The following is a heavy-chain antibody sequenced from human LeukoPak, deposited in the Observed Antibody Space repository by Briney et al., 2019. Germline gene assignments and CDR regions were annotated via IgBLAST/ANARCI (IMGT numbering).Heavy chain of an antibody. Sequence: GGSLRLSCAASGFTFSSYAMHWVRQAPGKGLEWVAVISYDGSNKYYADSVKGRFTISRDNSKNTLYLQINRLRADDTAMYYCARDEDTDMVTIDYWGQGTLVTVSS. V-gene: IGHV3-30*04. J-gene: IGHJ4*02. CDR1: GFTFSSYA. CDR3: ARDEDTDMVTIDY. CDR2: ISYDGSNK. D-gene: IGHD5-18*01.